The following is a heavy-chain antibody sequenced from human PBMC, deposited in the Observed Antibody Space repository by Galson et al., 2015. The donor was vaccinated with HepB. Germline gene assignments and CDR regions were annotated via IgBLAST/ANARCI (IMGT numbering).Heavy chain of an antibody. CDR3: ARTPSGWNSWFDP. D-gene: IGHD1/OR15-1a*01. CDR1: GYTFTSYG. J-gene: IGHJ5*02. Sequence: SVKVSCKASGYTFTSYGLSWVRQAPGQGLEWMGWISTYNGNTNYAQKFQGRVTMSTDTSTSTAYMELRSLTSGDTAVYYCARTPSGWNSWFDPWGQGTLVTVSS. CDR2: ISTYNGNT. V-gene: IGHV1-18*01.